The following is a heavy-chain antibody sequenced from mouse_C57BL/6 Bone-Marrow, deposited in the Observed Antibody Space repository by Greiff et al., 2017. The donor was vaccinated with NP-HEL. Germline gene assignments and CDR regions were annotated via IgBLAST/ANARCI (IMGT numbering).Heavy chain of an antibody. CDR3: ARHSSTMDY. CDR2: ISGGGGNT. J-gene: IGHJ4*01. Sequence: EVQGVESGGGLVKPGGSLKLSCAASGFTFSSYTMSWVRQTPEKRLEWVATISGGGGNTYYPDSVKGRFTISRDNAKNTLYLQMSSLRSEDTALYYCARHSSTMDYWGQGTSVTVSS. V-gene: IGHV5-9*01. CDR1: GFTFSSYT.